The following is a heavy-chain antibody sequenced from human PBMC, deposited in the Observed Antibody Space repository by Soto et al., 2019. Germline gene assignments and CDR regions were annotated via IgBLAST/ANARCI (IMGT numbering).Heavy chain of an antibody. V-gene: IGHV3-23*01. CDR2: ISTAGYNT. J-gene: IGHJ5*01. CDR3: AKFGGRHWNDRSSNWFDS. CDR1: GFTFSSHP. D-gene: IGHD1-1*01. Sequence: GGSLRLSCAASGFTFSSHPMSWVRQTPTKGLEWVSVISTAGYNTYYAGSVEGRFTISRDNFGNTVSLQMNSLRPEDTAVYYCAKFGGRHWNDRSSNWFDSWGQGTLVTVSS.